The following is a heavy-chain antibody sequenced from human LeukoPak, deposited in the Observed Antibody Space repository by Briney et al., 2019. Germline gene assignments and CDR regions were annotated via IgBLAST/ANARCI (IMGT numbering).Heavy chain of an antibody. D-gene: IGHD1-26*01. CDR1: GGSISSYY. J-gene: IGHJ4*02. CDR2: IYCTGST. CDR3: ARGGDLLFGKYYFDY. V-gene: IGHV4-59*01. Sequence: PSETLSLTCTVSGGSISSYYWSWIRQPPGKGLEWIGYIYCTGSTNYNPSLKSRVTISVDTSKNQFSLKLSSVTAADTAVYYCARGGDLLFGKYYFDYWGQGTLVTVSS.